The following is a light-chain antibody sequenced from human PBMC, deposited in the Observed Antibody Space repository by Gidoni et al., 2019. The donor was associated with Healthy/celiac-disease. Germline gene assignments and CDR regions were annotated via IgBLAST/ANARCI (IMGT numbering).Light chain of an antibody. CDR1: QSVSSN. V-gene: IGKV3-15*01. Sequence: EIVMTQSQATLSVSPGERATLSCRARQSVSSNLAWYQQKPGQAPRLLIYGASTRATGIPARFSGSGSGTEFTLTISSLQSEDFAVYYCQQYNNWLVTFGQGTKVEIK. CDR3: QQYNNWLVT. J-gene: IGKJ1*01. CDR2: GAS.